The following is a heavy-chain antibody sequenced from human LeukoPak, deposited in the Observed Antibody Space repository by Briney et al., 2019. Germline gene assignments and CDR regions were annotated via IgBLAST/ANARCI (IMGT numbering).Heavy chain of an antibody. CDR2: INTDGSST. V-gene: IGHV3-74*01. CDR3: ARDRRGSGSLYAFDI. J-gene: IGHJ3*02. D-gene: IGHD3-10*01. CDR1: GFIFSSYW. Sequence: GGSLRLSCAASGFIFSSYWMHWVRHAPGKGLAWVSRINTDGSSTSYADSVKGRFTISRDNAKNTLYLQMNSLRAEDTAVYYCARDRRGSGSLYAFDIWGQGTMVTVSS.